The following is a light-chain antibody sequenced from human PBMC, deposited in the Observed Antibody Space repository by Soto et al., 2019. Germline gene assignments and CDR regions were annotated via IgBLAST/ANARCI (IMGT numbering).Light chain of an antibody. J-gene: IGKJ1*01. V-gene: IGKV1-5*01. Sequence: DIQMTQSPSTLSASVGDTVTFTCRASQSISGWLAWYQQKPGKAPILLIYDASALPRGVPSRFSGSGSGTEFTLTIGSLQPDDFATYHCQQYETFSGTFGPGTKVDIK. CDR3: QQYETFSGT. CDR1: QSISGW. CDR2: DAS.